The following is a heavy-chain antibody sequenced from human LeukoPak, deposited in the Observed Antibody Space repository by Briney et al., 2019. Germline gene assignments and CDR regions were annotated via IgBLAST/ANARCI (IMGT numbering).Heavy chain of an antibody. V-gene: IGHV4-59*01. Sequence: SETLSLTCTVSGGSISSYYWSWIRQPPGKGLEWIGYIHYSGSTSYNPSLKSRVTISVDTSKNQFSLKLSSVTAADTAVYYCARRNILTEGEAFDIWGQGTMVTVSS. J-gene: IGHJ3*02. D-gene: IGHD3-9*01. CDR3: ARRNILTEGEAFDI. CDR2: IHYSGST. CDR1: GGSISSYY.